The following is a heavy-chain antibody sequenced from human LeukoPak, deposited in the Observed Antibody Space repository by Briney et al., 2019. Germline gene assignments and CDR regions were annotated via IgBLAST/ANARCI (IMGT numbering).Heavy chain of an antibody. CDR2: IYTTGST. J-gene: IGHJ4*02. CDR3: WRGDTVASGLYDY. V-gene: IGHV4-4*07. Sequence: SGTLSLTCAVSGGTISSYYSSWIRQPAGKGLEWIGRIYTTGSTNYNPSLKSRVTISIDKSKNQFSLKLSSVTAADTAVYYCWRGDTVASGLYDYWGQGTLVTVSS. CDR1: GGTISSYY. D-gene: IGHD5-12*01.